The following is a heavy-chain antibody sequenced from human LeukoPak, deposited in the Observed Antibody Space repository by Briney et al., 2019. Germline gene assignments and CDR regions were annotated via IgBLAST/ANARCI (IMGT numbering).Heavy chain of an antibody. J-gene: IGHJ3*02. Sequence: SETLSLTCTVSGGSISSYYWSWIRQPPGKGLEWIGYIYYSGSTNYNPSLKSRVTISVDTSKNQFSLKLSSVTAADTAVYYCARDGTKGNAFDIWGQGTMVTASS. CDR3: ARDGTKGNAFDI. V-gene: IGHV4-59*01. D-gene: IGHD1-26*01. CDR1: GGSISSYY. CDR2: IYYSGST.